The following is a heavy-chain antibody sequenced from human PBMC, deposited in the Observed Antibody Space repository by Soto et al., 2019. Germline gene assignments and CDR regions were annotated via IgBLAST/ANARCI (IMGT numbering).Heavy chain of an antibody. V-gene: IGHV3-23*01. CDR2: ILVGGST. CDR1: GFICSSSD. J-gene: IGHJ3*02. D-gene: IGHD1-1*01. CDR3: AKATATSGGAFEI. Sequence: HPXGWMRLWCAVCGFICSSSDVSWVRQAPGKGLEWVSTILVGGSTHYEDSVKGRFTISRDTSKNTVYLQMNSLTAGDTAFYYCAKATATSGGAFEIYGQGTMVTGSS.